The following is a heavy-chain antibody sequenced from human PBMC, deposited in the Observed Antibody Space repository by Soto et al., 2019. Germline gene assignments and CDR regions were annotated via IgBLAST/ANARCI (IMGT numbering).Heavy chain of an antibody. CDR3: ARETGHNRAVNNLYDY. J-gene: IGHJ4*02. CDR1: GFTFSDYY. D-gene: IGHD1-1*01. V-gene: IGHV3-11*05. CDR2: ISSSSSYT. Sequence: GGSLRLSCAASGFTFSDYYMSWIRQAPGKGLEWVSYISSSSSYTNYADSVKGRFTISRDNAKNSLYLQMNSLRAEDTAVYYCARETGHNRAVNNLYDYWGQGTLVTVS.